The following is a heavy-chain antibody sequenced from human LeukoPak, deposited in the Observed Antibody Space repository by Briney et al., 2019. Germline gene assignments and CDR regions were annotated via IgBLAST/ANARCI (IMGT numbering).Heavy chain of an antibody. CDR3: ARALVLWNILSGFSPNWYFDL. J-gene: IGHJ2*01. CDR2: IYYSGST. V-gene: IGHV4-39*07. CDR1: GGSISSSSYY. D-gene: IGHD3-9*01. Sequence: SETLSLTCTVSGGSISSSSYYWGWIRQPPGKGLEWIGSIYYSGSTYYNPSLKSRVTISVDTSKNQFSLKLSSVTAADTAVYYCARALVLWNILSGFSPNWYFDLWGRGTLVTVSS.